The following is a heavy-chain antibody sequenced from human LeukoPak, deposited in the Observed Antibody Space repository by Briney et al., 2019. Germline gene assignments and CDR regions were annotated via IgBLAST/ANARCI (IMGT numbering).Heavy chain of an antibody. Sequence: GESLKISCKVSGYSFTSYWITWVRQMPGKGLEWMGRIDPSDSYTNYSPSFQGHVTISADKSISTAYLQWSGLRASDTAMYYCARLTVAAGTWYFDLWGRGTLVTVSS. J-gene: IGHJ2*01. V-gene: IGHV5-10-1*01. CDR3: ARLTVAAGTWYFDL. CDR2: IDPSDSYT. CDR1: GYSFTSYW. D-gene: IGHD6-13*01.